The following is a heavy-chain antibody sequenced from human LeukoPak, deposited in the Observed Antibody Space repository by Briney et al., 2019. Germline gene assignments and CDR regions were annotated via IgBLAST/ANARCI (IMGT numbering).Heavy chain of an antibody. V-gene: IGHV4-34*01. CDR3: ARGLSYYDSSGYYYRYYYYYYYMDV. D-gene: IGHD3-22*01. CDR1: GGSFSGYY. J-gene: IGHJ6*03. CDR2: INHSGST. Sequence: SETLSLTCAVYGGSFSGYYWSWIRQPPGKGLEWIGEINHSGSTNYNPSLKSQVTISVDTSKNQFSLKLSSVTAADTAVYYCARGLSYYDSSGYYYRYYYYYYYMDVWGKGTTVTVSS.